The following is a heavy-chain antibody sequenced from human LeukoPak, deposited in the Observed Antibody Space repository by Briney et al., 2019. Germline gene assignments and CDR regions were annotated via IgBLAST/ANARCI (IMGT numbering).Heavy chain of an antibody. Sequence: SETLSLICSVSGGSISTHYWSWLRQPPGKRLEWIGYINDSGSTNYNPSLKSRVTISVDTSKNQFSLKLSSVTAADTAVYYCARLSGKWTWGQGTLVTVSS. CDR3: ARLSGKWT. V-gene: IGHV4-59*11. J-gene: IGHJ5*02. CDR1: GGSISTHY. D-gene: IGHD1-26*01. CDR2: INDSGST.